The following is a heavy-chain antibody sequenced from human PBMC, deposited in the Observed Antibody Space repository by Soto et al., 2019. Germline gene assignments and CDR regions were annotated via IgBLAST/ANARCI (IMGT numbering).Heavy chain of an antibody. V-gene: IGHV3-30*18. Sequence: PGGSLRIACAASGFTFSSDVMHCVRQAPGKGMEWVAVISYDGSNKYYADSVKGRFTISRDNSKNTLYLQMNSLRAEDTAVYYCAKDSGYDFLSGYFDYYSNCMHFWGTGTTLTVSS. CDR1: GFTFSSDV. CDR3: AKDSGYDFLSGYFDYYSNCMHF. J-gene: IGHJ6*04. CDR2: ISYDGSNK. D-gene: IGHD3-3*01.